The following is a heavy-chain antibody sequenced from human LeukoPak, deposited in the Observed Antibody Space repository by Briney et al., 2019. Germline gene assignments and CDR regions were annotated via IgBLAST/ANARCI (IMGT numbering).Heavy chain of an antibody. CDR1: GFIFSSYD. Sequence: PGGSLRLSCAASGFIFSSYDIHWVRQAPGKGLEWGASISPIITYTYYADSVKGRFTISRDNAQNSVDLQMDALAVDDTAVYYCVRPAASGWDLFAYWGQGTMVTVSS. J-gene: IGHJ4*02. V-gene: IGHV3-21*06. CDR2: ISPIITYT. CDR3: VRPAASGWDLFAY. D-gene: IGHD6-19*01.